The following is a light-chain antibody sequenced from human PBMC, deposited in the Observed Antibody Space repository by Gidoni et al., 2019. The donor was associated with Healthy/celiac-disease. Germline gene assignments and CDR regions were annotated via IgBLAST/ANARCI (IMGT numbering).Light chain of an antibody. J-gene: IGKJ5*01. CDR3: QQYGSSPRT. Sequence: EIVFTQSPGTLSLSPGERATLSCRASQSVSSSYLAWYQKKPGQAPRLLIYGASIRATGIPDRFSGSGSGTDFTLTISRLEPEDFAGYYCQQYGSSPRTFGQGTRLEIK. CDR2: GAS. CDR1: QSVSSSY. V-gene: IGKV3-20*01.